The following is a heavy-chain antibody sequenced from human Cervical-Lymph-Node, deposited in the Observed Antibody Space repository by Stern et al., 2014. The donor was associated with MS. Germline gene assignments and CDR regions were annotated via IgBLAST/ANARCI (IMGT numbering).Heavy chain of an antibody. J-gene: IGHJ5*02. Sequence: LQLQESGPGLVKPSQTLSLTCTVSGGSLSSGDYYWSWIRQPPGKGLSWIGYIYYSGSTYYNPSLKSRVPISVDTSKNQFSLKLSSVTAADTAVYYCASANCSSTSCPNWFDPWGQGTLVTVSS. CDR3: ASANCSSTSCPNWFDP. CDR2: IYYSGST. V-gene: IGHV4-30-4*01. D-gene: IGHD2-2*01. CDR1: GGSLSSGDYY.